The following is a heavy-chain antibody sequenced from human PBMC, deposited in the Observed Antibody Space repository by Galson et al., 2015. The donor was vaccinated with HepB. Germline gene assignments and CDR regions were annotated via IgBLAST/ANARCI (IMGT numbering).Heavy chain of an antibody. CDR1: GYTFTSYA. V-gene: IGHV1-3*01. CDR2: INAGNGNT. J-gene: IGHJ5*02. CDR3: ARTGLRYFDWVGWFDP. Sequence: SVKVSCKASGYTFTSYAMHWVRQAPGQRLEWMGWINAGNGNTKYSQKFQGRVTMTTDTSTSTAYMELRSLRSDDTAVYYCARTGLRYFDWVGWFDPWGQGTLVTVSS. D-gene: IGHD3-9*01.